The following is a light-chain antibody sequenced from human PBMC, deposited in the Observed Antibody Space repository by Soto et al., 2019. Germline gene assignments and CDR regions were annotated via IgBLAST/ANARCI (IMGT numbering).Light chain of an antibody. V-gene: IGKV1-39*01. Sequence: DIQMTQSPSSLSASVGDRVTITCRASQGINTYLNWYQQKPGKAPKLLIYGASNLQSGVTSRFSGSGSGTDFTLTIISLQSEDFAAYYCQQSYPTPRTFGQGPNQEIK. J-gene: IGKJ1*01. CDR3: QQSYPTPRT. CDR2: GAS. CDR1: QGINTY.